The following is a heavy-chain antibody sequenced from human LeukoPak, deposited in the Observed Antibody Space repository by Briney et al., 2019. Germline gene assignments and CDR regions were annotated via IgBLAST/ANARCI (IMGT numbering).Heavy chain of an antibody. CDR2: ISSNGGST. Sequence: GGSLRLSCSASGFTSSSYAMRWVRQAPGKGLEYVSAISSNGGSTYYADSVKGRFTISRDNYKNTLFLQMNRLRAEDTAVYYCARGFYDMDVWGQGTTVTVSS. CDR3: ARGFYDMDV. J-gene: IGHJ6*02. CDR1: GFTSSSYA. V-gene: IGHV3-64*04.